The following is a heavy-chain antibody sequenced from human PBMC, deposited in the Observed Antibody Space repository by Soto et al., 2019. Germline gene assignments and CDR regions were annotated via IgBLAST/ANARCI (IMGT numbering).Heavy chain of an antibody. CDR2: INPNSGGT. Sequence: GASVKVSCKASGYTFTGYYMHWVRQAPGQGLEWMGWINPNSGGTNYAQKFQGRVTMTRDTSISTAYMELSRLRSDDTAVYYCARAPGYYGDYTFDPWGQGTLVTVSS. CDR3: ARAPGYYGDYTFDP. D-gene: IGHD4-17*01. V-gene: IGHV1-2*02. J-gene: IGHJ5*02. CDR1: GYTFTGYY.